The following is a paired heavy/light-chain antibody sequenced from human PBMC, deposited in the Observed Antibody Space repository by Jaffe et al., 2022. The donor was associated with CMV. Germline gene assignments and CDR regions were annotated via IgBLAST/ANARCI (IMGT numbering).Heavy chain of an antibody. D-gene: IGHD6-19*01. V-gene: IGHV3-74*01. CDR1: GFTFSNYW. CDR2: LKGDGSIA. Sequence: EVQLVESGGGLVQPGGSLRLSCGASGFTFSNYWMVWVRQAPGKGLVWISRLKGDGSIAHYADSVKGRFTISRDNAKNTLYLQMNSLRAEDTAVYYCGREQWGLPSYWGQGTLVTVSS. CDR3: GREQWGLPSY. J-gene: IGHJ4*02.
Light chain of an antibody. V-gene: IGLV1-51*02. J-gene: IGLJ2*01. Sequence: QSVLTQPPSVSAAPGQKVTISCSGSSSNIGNNYVSWYQQLPGTAPKLLLYENNKRPSGIPDRFSGSKSGTSATLGITGLQTGDEADYYCGTWDDSLSAGVFGGGTKLTVL. CDR2: ENN. CDR1: SSNIGNNY. CDR3: GTWDDSLSAGV.